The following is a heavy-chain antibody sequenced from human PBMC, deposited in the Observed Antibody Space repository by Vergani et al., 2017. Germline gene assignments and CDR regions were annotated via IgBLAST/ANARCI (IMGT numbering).Heavy chain of an antibody. D-gene: IGHD6-13*01. CDR1: GGSFSGYY. J-gene: IGHJ6*02. CDR3: ARSGTXDSSWYYYYYGMDV. V-gene: IGHV4-34*01. CDR2: INHSGST. Sequence: QVQLQQWGAGLLKPSETLSLTCAVYGGSFSGYYWSWIRQPPGKGLEWIGEINHSGSTNYNPSLKSRVTISVDTSKNQFSLKLSSVTAADTAVYYCARSGTXDSSWYYYYYGMDVWGQGTTVTVSS.